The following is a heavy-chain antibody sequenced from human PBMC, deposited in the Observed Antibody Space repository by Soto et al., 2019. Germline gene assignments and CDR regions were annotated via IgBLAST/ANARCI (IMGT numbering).Heavy chain of an antibody. CDR1: GYTFTSYA. Sequence: ASVEVSCKASGYTFTSYAMHWVRQAPGQRLEWMGWINAGNGNTKYSQKFQGRVTITRDTSASTAYMELSSLRSEDTAVYYCARDSYSSSWYSSPSHYWGQGTLVTVSS. CDR2: INAGNGNT. V-gene: IGHV1-3*01. CDR3: ARDSYSSSWYSSPSHY. D-gene: IGHD6-13*01. J-gene: IGHJ4*02.